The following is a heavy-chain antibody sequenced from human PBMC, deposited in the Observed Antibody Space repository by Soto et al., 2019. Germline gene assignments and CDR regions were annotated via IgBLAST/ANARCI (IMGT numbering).Heavy chain of an antibody. J-gene: IGHJ4*02. Sequence: QVQLVESGGGVVRPGRSLRLSCAASGFTFSSYGMHWVRQAPGKGLEWVAVIWYDGSNKYYADSVKGRFTISRDNSKNTLYLQMNSLRVEDTAVYYCARDYDSSGYPRYYFDYWGQGTLVTVSS. CDR2: IWYDGSNK. V-gene: IGHV3-33*01. CDR3: ARDYDSSGYPRYYFDY. D-gene: IGHD3-22*01. CDR1: GFTFSSYG.